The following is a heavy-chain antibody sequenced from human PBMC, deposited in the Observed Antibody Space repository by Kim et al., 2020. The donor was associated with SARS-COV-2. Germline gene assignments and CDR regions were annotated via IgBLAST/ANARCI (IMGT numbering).Heavy chain of an antibody. D-gene: IGHD3-10*01. CDR3: AKDGGEGRVYFDD. V-gene: IGHV3-23*03. Sequence: GGSLRLSCAASGFTFNNFVMSWVRQAPGKGLEWVAVINGRGNTTYYADSVQGRFTISRDNSKNTLFLQMDSLSAEDTALYYCAKDGGEGRVYFDDWGQGTLVSVSS. CDR2: INGRGNTT. CDR1: GFTFNNFV. J-gene: IGHJ4*02.